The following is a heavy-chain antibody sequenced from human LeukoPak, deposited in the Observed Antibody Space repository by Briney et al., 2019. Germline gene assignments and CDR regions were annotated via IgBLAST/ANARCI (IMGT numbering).Heavy chain of an antibody. CDR2: IYCSGST. V-gene: IGHV4-31*03. CDR3: AKADYYYDSSGYYPDAFDI. Sequence: TSETLSLTCTVSGGSISSGGYYWSWIRQHPGKSLEWIGYIYCSGSTYYNPSLKSRVTISVDTSKNQFSLKLSSVTAADTAVYYCAKADYYYDSSGYYPDAFDIWGQGTMVTVSS. D-gene: IGHD3-22*01. CDR1: GGSISSGGYY. J-gene: IGHJ3*02.